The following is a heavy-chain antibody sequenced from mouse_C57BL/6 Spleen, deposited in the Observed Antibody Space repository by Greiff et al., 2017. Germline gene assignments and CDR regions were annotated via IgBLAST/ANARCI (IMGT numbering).Heavy chain of an antibody. V-gene: IGHV1-82*01. Sequence: QVQLQQSGPELVKPGASVKISCQASGYAFSSSWMNWVKQGPGKGLEWIGRIYPGDGDTNYNGKFKGKATLTADKSSSTAYMQLSSLTSKDSAVYVCARELLFRVWGTGTTVTVSS. CDR1: GYAFSSSW. D-gene: IGHD2-1*01. CDR2: IYPGDGDT. J-gene: IGHJ1*03. CDR3: ARELLFRV.